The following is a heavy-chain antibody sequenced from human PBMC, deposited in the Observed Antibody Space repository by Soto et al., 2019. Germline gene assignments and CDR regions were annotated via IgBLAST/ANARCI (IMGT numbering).Heavy chain of an antibody. V-gene: IGHV3-33*05. CDR3: ARLVGAALYYGMDV. J-gene: IGHJ6*02. D-gene: IGHD1-26*01. Sequence: SRILFGGPSGFAFSSYAMHWVGQAPGKGLEWVAVISYDGSNKYYADSVKGRFTISRDNSKKTLYLQMNSLRAEDTAVYSCARLVGAALYYGMDVWGQETTLPDSS. CDR1: GFAFSSYA. CDR2: ISYDGSNK.